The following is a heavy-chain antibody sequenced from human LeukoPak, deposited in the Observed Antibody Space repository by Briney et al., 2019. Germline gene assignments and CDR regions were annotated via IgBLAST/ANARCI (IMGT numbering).Heavy chain of an antibody. D-gene: IGHD6-19*01. CDR2: ISYDGSNK. Sequence: PGRSLRLSCAASGFTFSSYAMHWVRQAPGKGLEWVAVISYDGSNKYYADSVKGRFTISRDNSKNTLYLQMNSLRAEDTAVYYCARSDSSGWYVWDQGTLVTVSS. V-gene: IGHV3-30*04. J-gene: IGHJ4*02. CDR1: GFTFSSYA. CDR3: ARSDSSGWYV.